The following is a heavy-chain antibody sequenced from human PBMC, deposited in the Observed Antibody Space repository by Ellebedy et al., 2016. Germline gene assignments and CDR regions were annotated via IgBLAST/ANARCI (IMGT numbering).Heavy chain of an antibody. V-gene: IGHV4-4*08. CDR1: GASMTYNY. Sequence: SETLSLTCDVSGASMTYNYWSWVRQPPGKGLEWIGYIYDIGTTNYNPSLKSRVAISIDTSKNQFSLKLKSVTAADTAVYFCARAPRYYNFWSGYREHFDSWGQGTLVTVSS. D-gene: IGHD3-3*01. J-gene: IGHJ4*02. CDR2: IYDIGTT. CDR3: ARAPRYYNFWSGYREHFDS.